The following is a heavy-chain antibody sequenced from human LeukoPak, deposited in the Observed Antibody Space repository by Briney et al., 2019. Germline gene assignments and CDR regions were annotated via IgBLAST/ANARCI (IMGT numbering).Heavy chain of an antibody. CDR1: GGTFSSYA. D-gene: IGHD2-2*02. J-gene: IGHJ6*03. CDR2: IIPIFGTA. Sequence: GSSVKVSCKASGGTFSSYAISWVRQAPGQGLEWMGGIIPIFGTANYAQKFQGRVTITTDESTSTAYMELSSLRSEDTAVYYCARAGSISCYTPWRCDYYMDVWGKGTTVTVSS. V-gene: IGHV1-69*05. CDR3: ARAGSISCYTPWRCDYYMDV.